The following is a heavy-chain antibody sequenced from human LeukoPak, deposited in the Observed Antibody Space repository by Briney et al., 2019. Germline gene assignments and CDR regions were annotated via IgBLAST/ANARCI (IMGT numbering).Heavy chain of an antibody. CDR1: GFTFSDYY. D-gene: IGHD3-22*01. J-gene: IGHJ4*02. CDR2: ISSSGSTI. Sequence: KPGGSLRLSCAASGFTFSDYYMSWIRQAPGKGLEWISYISSSGSTIYYADSVKGRFTISRDNAKNSLYLQMNSLRAEDTAVYYCARAPPYESYFDYWGQGTLVTVSS. CDR3: ARAPPYESYFDY. V-gene: IGHV3-11*04.